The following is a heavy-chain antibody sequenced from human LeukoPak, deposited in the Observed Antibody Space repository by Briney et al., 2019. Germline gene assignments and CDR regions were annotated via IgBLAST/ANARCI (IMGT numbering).Heavy chain of an antibody. J-gene: IGHJ5*02. D-gene: IGHD2-21*02. CDR3: ARHPIVVVTEDWFDP. CDR1: GGSFSGYY. CDR2: INHSGST. Sequence: PSETLSLTCAVYGGSFSGYYWSWIRQPPGKGLEWIGEINHSGSTNYNPSLKSRVTISVDTSKNQFSLKLSSVTAADTAVYYCARHPIVVVTEDWFDPWGQGTLVTVSS. V-gene: IGHV4-34*01.